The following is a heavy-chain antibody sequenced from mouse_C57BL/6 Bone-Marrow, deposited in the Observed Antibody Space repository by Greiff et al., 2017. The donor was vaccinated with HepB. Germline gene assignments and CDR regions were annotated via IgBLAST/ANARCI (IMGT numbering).Heavy chain of an antibody. CDR3: ERPYYKWAMDY. CDR1: GFSFNTYA. Sequence: EVKLMESGGGLVQPQGSLKLSCAASGFSFNTYAMNWVRQAPGKGLEWVARIRSKSNNYATSYADSVKDRFTISRDDSESMLYLQMNNLKTEDTAMYYCERPYYKWAMDYWGQGTSVTVSS. J-gene: IGHJ4*01. CDR2: IRSKSNNYAT. D-gene: IGHD2-12*01. V-gene: IGHV10-1*01.